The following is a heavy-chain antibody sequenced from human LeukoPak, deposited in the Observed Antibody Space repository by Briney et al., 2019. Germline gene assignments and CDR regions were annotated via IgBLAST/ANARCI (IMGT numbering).Heavy chain of an antibody. CDR1: GYTFTSYG. CDR2: ISANNGYT. D-gene: IGHD3-10*01. J-gene: IGHJ3*02. Sequence: ASVKVSCKASGYTFTSYGISWMRQAPGQGLEWMGWISANNGYTNYAQKLQGRVTMTTDTSTTTAYMELTSLTSDDTAVYYCARDEHYYGSGTYYRRASTFDIWGQGTMVTVSS. CDR3: ARDEHYYGSGTYYRRASTFDI. V-gene: IGHV1-18*04.